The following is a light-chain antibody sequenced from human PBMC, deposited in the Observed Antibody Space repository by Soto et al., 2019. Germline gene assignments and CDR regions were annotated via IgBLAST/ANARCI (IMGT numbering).Light chain of an antibody. CDR2: VAF. V-gene: IGKV3-15*01. Sequence: ETVMTQSPAILSVSPGEKATHSCRTCHSVNSDLAWYQQISCQAPRLLIYVAFTRATCFPARFSCCVSGTEFTLTISSLQSEDFAVYYCHQYDNWPETFGQGTKV. CDR3: HQYDNWPET. J-gene: IGKJ1*01. CDR1: HSVNSD.